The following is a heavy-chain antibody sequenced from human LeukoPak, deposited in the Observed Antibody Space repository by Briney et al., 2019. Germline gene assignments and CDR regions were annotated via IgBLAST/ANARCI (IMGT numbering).Heavy chain of an antibody. CDR3: ARVRRWTDYFDY. J-gene: IGHJ4*02. V-gene: IGHV3-48*03. D-gene: IGHD3-3*01. CDR2: ISSSGSTI. CDR1: GFTFSSYE. Sequence: GGSLRHSCAASGFTFSSYEMNWVRQAPGKGLEWVSYISSSGSTIYYADSVKGRFTISRDNAENSLYLQMNSLRAEDTAIYYCARVRRWTDYFDYWGQGTLVTVSS.